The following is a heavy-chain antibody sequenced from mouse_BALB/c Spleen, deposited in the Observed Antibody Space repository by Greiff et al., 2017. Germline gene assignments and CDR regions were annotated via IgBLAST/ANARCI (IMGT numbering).Heavy chain of an antibody. CDR3: TRDERGLRRETY. CDR2: ISSGGSYT. D-gene: IGHD2-2*01. J-gene: IGHJ3*01. V-gene: IGHV5-6-4*01. Sequence: EVQVVESGGGLVKPGGSLKLSCAASGFTFSSYTMSWVRQTPEKRLEWVATISSGGSYTYYPDSVKGRFTISRDNAKNTLYLQMSSLKSEDTAMYYCTRDERGLRRETYWGQGTLVTVSA. CDR1: GFTFSSYT.